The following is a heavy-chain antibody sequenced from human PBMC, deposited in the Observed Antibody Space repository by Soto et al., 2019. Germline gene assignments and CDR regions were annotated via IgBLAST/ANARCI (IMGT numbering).Heavy chain of an antibody. D-gene: IGHD1-26*01. CDR2: IKSKTDGGTT. CDR3: TTHPEVGGSYYDY. V-gene: IGHV3-15*01. CDR1: GFTFSNAW. J-gene: IGHJ4*02. Sequence: KPGGSLRLSCAASGFTFSNAWMSWVRQAPGKGLEWVGRIKSKTDGGTTDYAAPVKGRFTISRDDSKNTLYLQMNSLKTEDTAVYYCTTHPEVGGSYYDYWGQGTLVTVSS.